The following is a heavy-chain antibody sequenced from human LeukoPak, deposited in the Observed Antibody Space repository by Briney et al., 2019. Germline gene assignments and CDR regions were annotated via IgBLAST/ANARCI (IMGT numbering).Heavy chain of an antibody. J-gene: IGHJ4*02. CDR1: GFTFSSYG. D-gene: IGHD5-24*01. Sequence: PGGSLRLSCAASGFTFSSYGMHWVRQAPGKGLEWVAFIRYDGSNKYYADSVKGRFTISRDNSKNTLYLQMNSLRAEDTAVYYCAKDWLHHNYYFGYWGQGTLVTVSS. CDR2: IRYDGSNK. V-gene: IGHV3-30*02. CDR3: AKDWLHHNYYFGY.